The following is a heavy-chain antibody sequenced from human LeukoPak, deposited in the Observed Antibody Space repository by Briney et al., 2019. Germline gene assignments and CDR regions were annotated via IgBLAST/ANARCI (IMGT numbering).Heavy chain of an antibody. CDR3: ARIAAAGRSDAFDI. V-gene: IGHV4-34*01. J-gene: IGHJ3*02. CDR1: GGSFSGYY. Sequence: SETLSLTCAVYGGSFSGYYWSWIRQTPGKGLAWTGEINHSGSPNYNPSLKSRVTISVDTSKNQFSLKLSSVTAADTAVYYCARIAAAGRSDAFDIWGQGTMVTVSS. D-gene: IGHD6-13*01. CDR2: INHSGSP.